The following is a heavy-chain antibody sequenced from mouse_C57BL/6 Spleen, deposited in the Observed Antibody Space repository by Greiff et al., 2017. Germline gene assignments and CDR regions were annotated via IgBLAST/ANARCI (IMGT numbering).Heavy chain of an antibody. CDR3: ERGLRHYYAMDY. V-gene: IGHV5-17*01. J-gene: IGHJ4*01. CDR1: GFTFSDYG. D-gene: IGHD2-4*01. Sequence: EVKLVESGGGVVKPGGSLKLSCAASGFTFSDYGMHWVRQAPEKGLGWVAYISSVSSTIYYADTVKGRFTISRDKAKNTLFLQMTSLRSEDTAMYYCERGLRHYYAMDYWGQGTPVTVSS. CDR2: ISSVSSTI.